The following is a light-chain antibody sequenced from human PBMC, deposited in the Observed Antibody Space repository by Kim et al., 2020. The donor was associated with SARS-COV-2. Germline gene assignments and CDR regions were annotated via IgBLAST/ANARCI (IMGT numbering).Light chain of an antibody. CDR3: AAWDDSLNGPV. CDR1: SSNIGGNT. J-gene: IGLJ3*02. Sequence: QSVLTQPPSASETPGQRVTISCSGNSSNIGGNTVNWYQQLPGTAPKLLIYSNNQRPSGVPDRFSGSKSGTSASLAISGLQSEDEADYYRAAWDDSLNGPVFGGGTQLTVL. V-gene: IGLV1-44*01. CDR2: SNN.